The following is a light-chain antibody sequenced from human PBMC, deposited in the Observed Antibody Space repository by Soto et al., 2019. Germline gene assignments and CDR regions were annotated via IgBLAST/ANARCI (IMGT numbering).Light chain of an antibody. CDR3: QHYNNWPAWT. V-gene: IGKV3D-15*01. J-gene: IGKJ1*01. CDR1: QRISTN. Sequence: EIVMTQSPSTLSVSPGESATLSCRASQRISTNLAWYQHKRGQAPRLLIDGASTRATGIPARFSGSGSETEFTLSITSLQSEDFAVYYCQHYNNWPAWTFGQGTKVEIK. CDR2: GAS.